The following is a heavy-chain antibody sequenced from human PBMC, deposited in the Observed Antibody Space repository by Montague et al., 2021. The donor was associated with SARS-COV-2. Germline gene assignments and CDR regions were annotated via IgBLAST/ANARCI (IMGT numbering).Heavy chain of an antibody. CDR3: AIALGYCSSTSCYSVYGLDV. J-gene: IGHJ6*02. CDR1: GGSISSSSYY. Sequence: SETLSLTCTVSGGSISSSSYYWGLIRQPPGKGLEWIGSIYYSGSTYNXXXLKSRAIITEDTSKNQFSLKLSFVTAADTAVYYCAIALGYCSSTSCYSVYGLDVWGQGTTVTVSS. V-gene: IGHV4-39*01. D-gene: IGHD2-2*01. CDR2: IYYSGST.